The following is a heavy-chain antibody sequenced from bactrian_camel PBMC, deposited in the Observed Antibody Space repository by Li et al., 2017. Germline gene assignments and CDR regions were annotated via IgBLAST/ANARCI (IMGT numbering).Heavy chain of an antibody. J-gene: IGHJ4*01. CDR1: GYRYASYC. V-gene: IGHV3S55*01. Sequence: QLVESGGGSVQAGGSLRLSCAASGYRYASYCLGWFRQAPGKEREGVAALDRDGTTSYADSLKGRFTISRDNAKNTLYLQMNSLKPEDTAVYYCAAEPGRDIALVVGSVGVPDFTYKGQGTQVTV. CDR2: LDRDGTT. D-gene: IGHD7*01.